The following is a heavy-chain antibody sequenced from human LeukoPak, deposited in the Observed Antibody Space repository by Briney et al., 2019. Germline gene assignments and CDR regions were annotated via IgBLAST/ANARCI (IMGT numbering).Heavy chain of an antibody. V-gene: IGHV3-7*01. CDR1: GFRFSSHW. CDR2: IKQDGSEK. D-gene: IGHD3-10*01. Sequence: GSLRLSCAASGFRFSSHWMSWARQAPGKGLEWVANIKQDGSEKYYVDSVKGRFTTSRDNAQNSLHLQMNSLRAEDTAVYYCARAPRRGVMDVWGTGTTVSVSS. CDR3: ARAPRRGVMDV. J-gene: IGHJ6*03.